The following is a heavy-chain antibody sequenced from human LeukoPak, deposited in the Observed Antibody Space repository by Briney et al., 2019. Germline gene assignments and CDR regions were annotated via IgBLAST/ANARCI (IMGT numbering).Heavy chain of an antibody. D-gene: IGHD4-23*01. Sequence: SETLSLTCTVSGGSISSSSYCWGWIRQPPGKGLEWIGSIYYSGSTYYNPSLKSRVTISVDTSKNQFSLKLSSVTAADTAVYYCASHPTTTVVTGIDYWGQGTLVTVSS. CDR1: GGSISSSSYC. CDR2: IYYSGST. J-gene: IGHJ4*02. CDR3: ASHPTTTVVTGIDY. V-gene: IGHV4-39*01.